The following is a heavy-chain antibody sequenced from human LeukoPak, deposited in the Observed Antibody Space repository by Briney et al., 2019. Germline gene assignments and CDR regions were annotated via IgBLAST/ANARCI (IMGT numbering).Heavy chain of an antibody. CDR3: ARVWGIAAAGGEIEY. CDR2: ISSSSSTI. Sequence: QAGGSLRLSCAASGFTFSSYSMNWVRQAPGKGLEWVSYISSSSSTIYYADPVKGRFTISRDNAKNSLYLQMNSLRDEDTAVYYCARVWGIAAAGGEIEYWGQGTLVTVSS. D-gene: IGHD6-13*01. J-gene: IGHJ4*02. V-gene: IGHV3-48*02. CDR1: GFTFSSYS.